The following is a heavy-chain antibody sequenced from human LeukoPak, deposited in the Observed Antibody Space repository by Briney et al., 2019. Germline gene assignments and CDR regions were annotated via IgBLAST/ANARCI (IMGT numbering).Heavy chain of an antibody. CDR1: GVTFSSYA. J-gene: IGHJ6*02. CDR2: ISYDGSNK. CDR3: ARDSRIQLWSYYYYGMDV. V-gene: IGHV3-30-3*01. D-gene: IGHD5-18*01. Sequence: PGRSLRLSCAASGVTFSSYAMHWVRQAPGKGLDWLAVISYDGSNKYYADSVNDRFTISRDNSKNTLYLKMNSLRAVDTAVYYCARDSRIQLWSYYYYGMDVWGQGTTVTVSS.